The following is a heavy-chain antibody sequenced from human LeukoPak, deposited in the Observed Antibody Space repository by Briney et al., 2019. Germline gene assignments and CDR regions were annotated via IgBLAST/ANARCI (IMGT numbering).Heavy chain of an antibody. CDR3: ARGAAGLLRYFDWLSP. CDR1: GFTFSSYW. J-gene: IGHJ5*02. CDR2: IKQDGSEK. V-gene: IGHV3-7*01. D-gene: IGHD3-9*01. Sequence: GGSLRLSCAASGFTFSSYWMSWVRQAPGKGLEWVANIKQDGSEKYYVDSVKGRFTISRDNAKNSLYLQMNSLRAEDTAVYYCARGAAGLLRYFDWLSPWGQGTLVTVSS.